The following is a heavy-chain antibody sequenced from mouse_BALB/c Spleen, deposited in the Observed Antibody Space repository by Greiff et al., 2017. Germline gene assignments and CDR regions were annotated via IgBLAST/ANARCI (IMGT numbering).Heavy chain of an antibody. J-gene: IGHJ4*01. CDR2: INPGSGGT. CDR1: GYAFTNYL. V-gene: IGHV1-54*01. Sequence: QVQLQQSGAELVRPGTSVKVSCKASGYAFTNYLIEWVKQRPGQGLEWIGVINPGSGGTNYNEKFKGKATLTADKSSSTAYMQLSSLTSDDSAVYFCARGEFITTAYYYAMDYWGQGTSVTVSS. CDR3: ARGEFITTAYYYAMDY. D-gene: IGHD1-2*01.